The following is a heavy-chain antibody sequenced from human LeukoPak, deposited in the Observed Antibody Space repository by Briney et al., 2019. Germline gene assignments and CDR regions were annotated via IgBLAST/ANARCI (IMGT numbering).Heavy chain of an antibody. D-gene: IGHD2-8*02. CDR2: ISGSGGST. CDR1: GFTFSSYA. J-gene: IGHJ4*02. Sequence: GGSLRLSCAASGFTFSSYAMSWVRQAPGKGLEWVSAISGSGGSTYYADSVKGRFTISRDNSKNTLYLQMNSLRAEDTAVYYCAKDTILGVAQYYFDYWGQGTLVTVSS. V-gene: IGHV3-23*01. CDR3: AKDTILGVAQYYFDY.